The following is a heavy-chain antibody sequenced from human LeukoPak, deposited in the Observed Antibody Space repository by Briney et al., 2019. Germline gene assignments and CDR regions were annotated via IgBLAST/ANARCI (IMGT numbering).Heavy chain of an antibody. Sequence: PSETLPLTCAVLGGSFRGYYWSWIRQPPGKGLKGIGEINHSGSTNYNPYLKSRVTISVDTSKNQFSLKLSSVTAADTAVYYCARRGITIFGVALYKLDYWGQGTLVTVSS. CDR1: GGSFRGYY. CDR2: INHSGST. V-gene: IGHV4-34*01. CDR3: ARRGITIFGVALYKLDY. D-gene: IGHD3-3*01. J-gene: IGHJ4*02.